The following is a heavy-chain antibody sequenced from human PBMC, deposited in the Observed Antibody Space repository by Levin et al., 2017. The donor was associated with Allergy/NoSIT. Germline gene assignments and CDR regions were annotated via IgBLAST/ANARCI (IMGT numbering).Heavy chain of an antibody. V-gene: IGHV3-30*04. Sequence: GGSLRLSCAASGFTFSSYAMHWVRQAPGKGLEWVAVISYDGSNKYYADSVKGRFTISRDNSKNTLYLQMNSLRAEDTAVYYCARGTYYYDSSGEVDYWGQGTLVTVAS. CDR2: ISYDGSNK. CDR3: ARGTYYYDSSGEVDY. J-gene: IGHJ4*02. D-gene: IGHD3-22*01. CDR1: GFTFSSYA.